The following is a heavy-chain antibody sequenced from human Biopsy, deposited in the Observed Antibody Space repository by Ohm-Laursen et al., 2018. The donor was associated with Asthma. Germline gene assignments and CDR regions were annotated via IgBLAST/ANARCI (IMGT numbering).Heavy chain of an antibody. D-gene: IGHD3-10*01. CDR1: GFSFDDYV. V-gene: IGHV3-9*01. J-gene: IGHJ6*02. CDR3: ARDMGAGPNQPPSGSGSSHLYGMDV. CDR2: ISWNSGTI. Sequence: SLRLSCAAPGFSFDDYVMFWVRQAPGKGLEWVSGISWNSGTIGYADSVKGRFTISRDNAKNSLYLQMNSLGPEDTAVYYCARDMGAGPNQPPSGSGSSHLYGMDVWGQGTTVTVSS.